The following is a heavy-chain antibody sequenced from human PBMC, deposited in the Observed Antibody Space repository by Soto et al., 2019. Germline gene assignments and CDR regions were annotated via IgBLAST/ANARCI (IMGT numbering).Heavy chain of an antibody. CDR3: ARGVGDSGSNWAFDI. CDR2: INHSGST. V-gene: IGHV4-34*01. CDR1: GGSFSGYY. D-gene: IGHD1-26*01. J-gene: IGHJ3*02. Sequence: TSETLSLTCAVYGGSFSGYYWSWIRQPPGKGLEWIGEINHSGSTNYNPSLKSRVSISVDTSKNQFSLKLSSVTAADTAVYYCARGVGDSGSNWAFDIWGQGTMVTVSS.